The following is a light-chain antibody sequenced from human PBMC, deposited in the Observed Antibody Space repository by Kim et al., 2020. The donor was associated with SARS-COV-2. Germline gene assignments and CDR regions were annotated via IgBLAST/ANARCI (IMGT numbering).Light chain of an antibody. CDR1: SIDVGGYNF. CDR3: SSSTPNTTPL. CDR2: DVT. Sequence: SIAVSRTGTSIDVGGYNFVSCFQQHPGKAPKLVIYDVTKRPSGVSNRFSGSKSGNTASLTISGLQAEDEADYYCSSSTPNTTPLFGGGTQLTVL. V-gene: IGLV2-14*03. J-gene: IGLJ2*01.